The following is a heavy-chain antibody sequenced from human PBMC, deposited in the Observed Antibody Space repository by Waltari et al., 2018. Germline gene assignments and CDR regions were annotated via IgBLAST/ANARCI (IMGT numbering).Heavy chain of an antibody. V-gene: IGHV3-30*01. CDR1: GFPFDPYS. CDR3: TRGLMTDYFDY. D-gene: IGHD2-21*02. CDR2: TSSDGSSN. Sequence: QVQLVESGGGVVQPGRSLRLSCAVAGFPFDPYSLHWVRQAPGEGPEWVAVTSSDGSSNFYSDSVKGRFTISRDNSRNTVYLQMNSLRPEDTAVYYCTRGLMTDYFDYWGQGTLVTVSS. J-gene: IGHJ4*02.